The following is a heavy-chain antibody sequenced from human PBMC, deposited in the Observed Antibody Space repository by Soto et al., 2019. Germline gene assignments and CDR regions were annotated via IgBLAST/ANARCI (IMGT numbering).Heavy chain of an antibody. J-gene: IGHJ4*02. CDR1: GFTFSDHY. V-gene: IGHV3-72*01. CDR3: ARLMGTSFDL. D-gene: IGHD2-8*01. CDR2: ARNKVNGYTT. Sequence: EVQLVESGGGLVQPGGSLRLSCVASGFTFSDHYMDWVRQAPGKGLEWVGRARNKVNGYTTANAASVKSRVTISRDDSKNSLYLEMNSLKTEDTAVYFCARLMGTSFDLWGQGTLVTVSS.